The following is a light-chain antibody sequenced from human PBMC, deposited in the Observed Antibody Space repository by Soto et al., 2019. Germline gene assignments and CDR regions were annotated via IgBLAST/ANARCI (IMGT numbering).Light chain of an antibody. CDR2: DVS. J-gene: IGLJ2*01. CDR1: SSDVGGYNY. Sequence: QSALTQPRSVSGSPGQSVTISCTGTSSDVGGYNYVSWYQQHPGKAPKLMIYDVSKRPSGVSNRFSGSKSGNTASLTISGLQAEDEADYYCCSYTSSTTPLFGGGTKLTVL. V-gene: IGLV2-11*01. CDR3: CSYTSSTTPL.